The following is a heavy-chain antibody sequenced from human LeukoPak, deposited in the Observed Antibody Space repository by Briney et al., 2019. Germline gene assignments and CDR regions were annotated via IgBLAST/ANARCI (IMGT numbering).Heavy chain of an antibody. CDR3: VRQIGAGAFDI. J-gene: IGHJ3*02. D-gene: IGHD6-13*01. CDR1: EGSLSGYF. V-gene: IGHV4-34*01. Sequence: PSETLSLTCAVYEGSLSGYFWSWIRQPPGAGPVWIAEISIEGETSYNPSLKGRATISLDTAKNQFSLKLTSVIAADTASYYCVRQIGAGAFDIWGQGTVVFVS. CDR2: ISIEGET.